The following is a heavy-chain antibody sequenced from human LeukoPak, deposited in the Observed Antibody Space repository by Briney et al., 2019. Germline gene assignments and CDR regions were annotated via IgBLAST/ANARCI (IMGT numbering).Heavy chain of an antibody. CDR3: ARDPYYYDSSGYFDY. CDR2: ISSSGSTI. Sequence: GGSLRLSCAASGFTFSDYYMSWIRQAPGKGLEWVSYISSSGSTIYYADSVKGRFTISRDNAKNSLYLQMNSLSAEDTAVYYCARDPYYYDSSGYFDYWGQGTLVTVSS. J-gene: IGHJ4*02. V-gene: IGHV3-11*01. D-gene: IGHD3-22*01. CDR1: GFTFSDYY.